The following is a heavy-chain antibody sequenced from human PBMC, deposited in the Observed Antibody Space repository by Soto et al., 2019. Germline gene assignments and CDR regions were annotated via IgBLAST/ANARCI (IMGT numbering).Heavy chain of an antibody. Sequence: ASETLSLTCTVSGGSISSYYWSWIRQPPGKGLEWIGYIYYSGSTNYNPSLKSRVTISVDTSKNQFSLKLSSVTAADTAVYYCARAVFGVVIRSPRFDPWGQGTLVTVSS. V-gene: IGHV4-59*01. CDR1: GGSISSYY. J-gene: IGHJ5*02. CDR3: ARAVFGVVIRSPRFDP. CDR2: IYYSGST. D-gene: IGHD3-3*01.